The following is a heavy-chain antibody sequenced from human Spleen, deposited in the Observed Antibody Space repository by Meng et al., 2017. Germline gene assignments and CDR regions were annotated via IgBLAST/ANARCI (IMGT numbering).Heavy chain of an antibody. CDR3: ARGPTTMAHDFDY. CDR1: GGSFSDYY. D-gene: IGHD4-11*01. Sequence: QVQLQQWGAGLLKPSETLSLTCVLSGGSFSDYYWSWIRQPPGKGLEWIGEINHSGSTNYNPYLESRATISVDTSQNNLSLKLSSVTAADSAVYYCARGPTTMAHDFDYWGQGTLVTVSS. J-gene: IGHJ4*02. CDR2: INHSGST. V-gene: IGHV4-34*01.